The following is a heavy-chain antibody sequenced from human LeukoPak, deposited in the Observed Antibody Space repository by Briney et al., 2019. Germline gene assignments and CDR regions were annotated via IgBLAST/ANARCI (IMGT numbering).Heavy chain of an antibody. CDR2: IYAGGST. J-gene: IGHJ4*01. D-gene: IGHD3-9*01. CDR3: ATDISPLGF. V-gene: IGHV3-66*01. Sequence: GGSLRLSCAVSGFRVTNDYMNWVRQAPGKGLEWVSIIYAGGSTYYADSVKGRFTISRDSSNNTLFLQMSNLRADDSGLYYCATDISPLGFWGHGTLVTVSS. CDR1: GFRVTNDY.